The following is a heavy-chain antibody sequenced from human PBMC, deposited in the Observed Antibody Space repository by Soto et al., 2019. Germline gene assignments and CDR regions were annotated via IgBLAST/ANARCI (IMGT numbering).Heavy chain of an antibody. J-gene: IGHJ4*02. V-gene: IGHV2-5*02. D-gene: IGHD5-18*01. CDR1: GFSLSTSGVG. Sequence: QITLKESGPTLVKPTQTLTLTCTFSGFSLSTSGVGVGWIRQPPGKALEWLALIYWDDDKRYSPSLKSRLTINKDTSKNQVVLTMTNMDPVDTATYYCAHDTAMTPGDYWGQGTLVTVSS. CDR2: IYWDDDK. CDR3: AHDTAMTPGDY.